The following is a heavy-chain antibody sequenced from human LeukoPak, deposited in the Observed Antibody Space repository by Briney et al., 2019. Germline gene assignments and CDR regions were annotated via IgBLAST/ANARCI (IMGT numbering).Heavy chain of an antibody. D-gene: IGHD3-22*01. CDR2: ISGSGGST. Sequence: GGTLRLSCAASGFTFRSYDMSWVRQAPGKGLEWVSGISGSGGSTYYADSVKGRFTISRDNSKNTLYLQMNSLKTEDTAVYYCTTYYYDRSGYYYHDAFDIWGQGTMVTVSS. CDR1: GFTFRSYD. V-gene: IGHV3-23*01. CDR3: TTYYYDRSGYYYHDAFDI. J-gene: IGHJ3*02.